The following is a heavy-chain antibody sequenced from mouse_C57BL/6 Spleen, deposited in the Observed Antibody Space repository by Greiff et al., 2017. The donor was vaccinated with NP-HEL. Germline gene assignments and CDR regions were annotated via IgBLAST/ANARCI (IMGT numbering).Heavy chain of an antibody. CDR2: INYDGSST. Sequence: DVHLVESEGGLVQPGSSMKLSCTASGFTFSDYYMAWVRQVPEKGLEWVANINYDGSSTYYLDSLKSRFIISRDNAKNILYLQMSSLKSEDTATYYCARDEYPYAMDYWGQGTSVTVSS. D-gene: IGHD5-2*01. V-gene: IGHV5-16*01. CDR1: GFTFSDYY. J-gene: IGHJ4*01. CDR3: ARDEYPYAMDY.